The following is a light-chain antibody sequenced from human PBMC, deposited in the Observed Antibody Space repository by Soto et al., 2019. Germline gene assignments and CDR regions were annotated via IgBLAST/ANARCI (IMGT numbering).Light chain of an antibody. CDR1: SSDVGDYNY. J-gene: IGLJ2*01. V-gene: IGLV2-14*01. Sequence: QSALTQPASVSGSPGQSITISCTGTSSDVGDYNYVSWYQQHPGKAPKLIISEVSHRLSGVSNRFSGSKSGHTASLTISGLQDDDEADYYCSSSITNNIVVFGGGTKLTVL. CDR3: SSSITNNIVV. CDR2: EVS.